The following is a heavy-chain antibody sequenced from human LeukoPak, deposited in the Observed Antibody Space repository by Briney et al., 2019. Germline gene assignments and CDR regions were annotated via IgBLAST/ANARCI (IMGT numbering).Heavy chain of an antibody. CDR1: GYTFTNYS. J-gene: IGHJ6*03. CDR3: ARGRYMVRGVKYYYYYYMDV. D-gene: IGHD3-10*01. Sequence: ASVKVSCKASGYTFTNYSISWVRQAPGQGLEWMGWVSADNGNTNYAQKLRGRVTMTTDTSTSTAYMELRSLRSDDTAVYYCARGRYMVRGVKYYYYYYMDVWGKGTTVTVSS. V-gene: IGHV1-18*01. CDR2: VSADNGNT.